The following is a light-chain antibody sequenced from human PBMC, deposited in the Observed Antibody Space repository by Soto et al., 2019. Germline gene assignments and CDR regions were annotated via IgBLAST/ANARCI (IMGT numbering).Light chain of an antibody. CDR3: QQYNSYPWT. CDR2: KTS. V-gene: IGKV1-5*03. J-gene: IGKJ1*01. CDR1: QSISSW. Sequence: DIQMTQSPSTLSASVGDRVTITCRASQSISSWLAWYQQKPGKAPKLLIYKTSSLESGFPSRFSGSRSGTEFTLTISILQPDDFATYFCQQYNSYPWTFCQGTKVEIK.